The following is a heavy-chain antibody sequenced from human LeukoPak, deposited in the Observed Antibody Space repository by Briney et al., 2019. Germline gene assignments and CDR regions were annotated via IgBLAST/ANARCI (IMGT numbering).Heavy chain of an antibody. D-gene: IGHD2-8*02. CDR2: ISGSGGST. Sequence: GGSLRLSCAASRFTFSNYAMSWVRQAPGKGLEWVSGISGSGGSTYYADSVKGRFTISRDNSKNTMYLQTNSLRAEDTAVYYCAKDLYRGSVYWYFGLWGRGTLVTVSS. CDR1: RFTFSNYA. V-gene: IGHV3-23*01. CDR3: AKDLYRGSVYWYFGL. J-gene: IGHJ2*01.